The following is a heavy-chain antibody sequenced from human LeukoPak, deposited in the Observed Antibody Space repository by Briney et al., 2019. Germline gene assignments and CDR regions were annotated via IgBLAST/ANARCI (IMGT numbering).Heavy chain of an antibody. CDR3: ARVVRYSNYPYYCYYYMDV. Sequence: SETLSLTCTVSGGSISSHYWSWVRQPPGKGLEWIGYIYYSGSTNYNPSLKSRVTISVDTSKNQFSLKLSSVTAADTAVYYCARVVRYSNYPYYCYYYMDVWGKGTTVTVSS. V-gene: IGHV4-59*11. D-gene: IGHD4-11*01. J-gene: IGHJ6*03. CDR2: IYYSGST. CDR1: GGSISSHY.